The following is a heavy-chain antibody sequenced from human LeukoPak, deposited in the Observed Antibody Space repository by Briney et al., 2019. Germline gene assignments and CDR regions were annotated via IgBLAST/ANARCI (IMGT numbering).Heavy chain of an antibody. Sequence: SVKVSCKASGGTFSSYAISWVRQAPGQGLEWMGGIIPIFGTANYAQKFQGRVTITADKSTSTAYMELSSLRSEDTAVYYCASGPVRGVIMHDLYDYWGQGTLVTVSS. V-gene: IGHV1-69*06. CDR3: ASGPVRGVIMHDLYDY. D-gene: IGHD3-10*01. CDR2: IIPIFGTA. CDR1: GGTFSSYA. J-gene: IGHJ4*02.